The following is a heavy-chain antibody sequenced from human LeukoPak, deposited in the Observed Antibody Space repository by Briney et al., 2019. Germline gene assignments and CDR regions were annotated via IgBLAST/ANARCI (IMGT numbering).Heavy chain of an antibody. Sequence: GGSLRLSCAASGFTFSSYAMSWVRQAPGKGLEWVSAISGSGGSTYYADSVKGGFTIARDNSKSTLYLQMTSLRAEDTAVYYWAKDRGLGDSLDYWGQGTLVTVSS. CDR3: AKDRGLGDSLDY. V-gene: IGHV3-23*01. D-gene: IGHD2-21*02. J-gene: IGHJ4*02. CDR1: GFTFSSYA. CDR2: ISGSGGST.